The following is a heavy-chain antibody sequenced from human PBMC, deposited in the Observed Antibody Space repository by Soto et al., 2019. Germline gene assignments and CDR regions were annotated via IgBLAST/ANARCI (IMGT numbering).Heavy chain of an antibody. CDR1: GGSITTAGYS. CDR2: VYHTGNA. CDR3: ASRPFYYSGLDV. V-gene: IGHV4-30-2*01. Sequence: SETLSLTCTVSGGSITTAGYSWSWIRQPPGKALEWIGYVYHTGNAYPKPSLKSRVTISLDRSKNQFSLKMTSVTAADTALYYCASRPFYYSGLDVWGEGTTVPVSS. J-gene: IGHJ6*04.